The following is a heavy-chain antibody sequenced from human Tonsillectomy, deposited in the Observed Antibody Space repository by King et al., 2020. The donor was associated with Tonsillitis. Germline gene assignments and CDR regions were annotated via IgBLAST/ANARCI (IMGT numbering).Heavy chain of an antibody. CDR1: GFTFSGSA. D-gene: IGHD2-15*01. CDR3: IAATPGVPFDY. J-gene: IGHJ4*02. Sequence: VQLVESGGGLVQPGGSLKLSCAASGFTFSGSAMHWVRQASGKGLEWVGRIRSKTSSYATAYAASVKGRFTISRDDSKNTACLQMNSLKTEDTAVYYCIAATPGVPFDYWGKGTRVTVSS. V-gene: IGHV3-73*01. CDR2: IRSKTSSYAT.